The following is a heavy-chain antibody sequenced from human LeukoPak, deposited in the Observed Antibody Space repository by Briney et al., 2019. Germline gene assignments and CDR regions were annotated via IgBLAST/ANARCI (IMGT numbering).Heavy chain of an antibody. CDR2: VSGGGGST. V-gene: IGHV3-23*01. CDR1: GFIFSSYA. Sequence: GGSLRLSCAASGFIFSSYAMSWVRQAPGKGLEWVSSVSGGGGSTYYADSVKGRFTISRDNSKSTLFLQMNSLRAEDTAVYYCAKSSYYDSSGYYRECYFDYWGQGTLVTVSS. J-gene: IGHJ4*02. CDR3: AKSSYYDSSGYYRECYFDY. D-gene: IGHD3-22*01.